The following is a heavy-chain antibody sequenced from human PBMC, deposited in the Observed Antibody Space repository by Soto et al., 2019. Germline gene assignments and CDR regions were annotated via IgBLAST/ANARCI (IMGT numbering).Heavy chain of an antibody. D-gene: IGHD1-1*01. CDR1: GFAISRGYI. CDR2: IYPSVSS. J-gene: IGHJ4*02. Sequence: SETLSLSCGASGFAISRGYIWSCVRQPPGKGLEWIGSIYPSVSSYHNPSLATRLRLSIDTSKNRFTLNLTSVTAADTALYFCAREKVGTTFFDNWGQGIQVTVSS. CDR3: AREKVGTTFFDN. V-gene: IGHV4-38-2*02.